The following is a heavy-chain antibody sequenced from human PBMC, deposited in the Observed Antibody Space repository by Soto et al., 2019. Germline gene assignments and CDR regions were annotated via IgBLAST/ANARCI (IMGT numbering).Heavy chain of an antibody. V-gene: IGHV4-59*08. J-gene: IGHJ4*02. CDR3: ARARPSGSYLLGGCFDY. CDR2: IYYSGST. D-gene: IGHD1-26*01. Sequence: SETLSLTCTVSGGSIRSYYWSWIRQPPGKGLEWIGYIYYSGSTNYNPSLKSRVTISVDTSKNQFSLKLSSVTAADTAVYYCARARPSGSYLLGGCFDYWGQGALVTVS. CDR1: GGSIRSYY.